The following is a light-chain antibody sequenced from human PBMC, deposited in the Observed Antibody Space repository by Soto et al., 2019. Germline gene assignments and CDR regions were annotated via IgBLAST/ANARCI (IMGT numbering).Light chain of an antibody. Sequence: EIVLTQSPGTLSLSPGERATLSCRASQSLDSNYLAWYQQKPGQTPRLLMYGASSRATGIPDRFSGSGSGTDFTLNISRLEPEDFAVYYCQQYEGSPATFGQGTKVEIK. J-gene: IGKJ1*01. CDR1: QSLDSNY. V-gene: IGKV3-20*01. CDR2: GAS. CDR3: QQYEGSPAT.